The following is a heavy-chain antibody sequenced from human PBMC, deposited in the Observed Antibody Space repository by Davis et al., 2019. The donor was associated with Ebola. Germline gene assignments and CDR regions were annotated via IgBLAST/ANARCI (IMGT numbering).Heavy chain of an antibody. Sequence: GGSLRLSCVASGIDFNTYGMHWVRQAPGKGLEWVAVISYDGSNKYYADSVKGRFTISRDNSKNTLYLQMNSLRAEDTAVYYCARQLTTVAGSYYFDYWGQGTLVTVSS. CDR1: GIDFNTYG. D-gene: IGHD6-19*01. CDR3: ARQLTTVAGSYYFDY. J-gene: IGHJ4*02. V-gene: IGHV3-33*05. CDR2: ISYDGSNK.